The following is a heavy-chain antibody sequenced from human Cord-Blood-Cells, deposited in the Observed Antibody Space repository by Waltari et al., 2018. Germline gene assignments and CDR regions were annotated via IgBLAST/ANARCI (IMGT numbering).Heavy chain of an antibody. V-gene: IGHV1-18*04. CDR3: ARARRENWGYYYYYMDV. J-gene: IGHJ6*03. CDR1: GYTFTSYG. Sequence: QVQLVQSGAEVKKPGASVKVSCKASGYTFTSYGISRVRQAPGQGLEWMGWISAYNGNTNYAQKLEGRVTMTTDTSTSTAYMELRSLRSDDTAVYYCARARRENWGYYYYYMDVWGKGTTVTVSS. CDR2: ISAYNGNT. D-gene: IGHD7-27*01.